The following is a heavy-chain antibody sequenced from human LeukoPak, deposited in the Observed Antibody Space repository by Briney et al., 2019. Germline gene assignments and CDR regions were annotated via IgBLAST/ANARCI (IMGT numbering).Heavy chain of an antibody. CDR2: IHHSGST. Sequence: SETLSLTCIVSGYSISSGYYWGWIRQPPGKGLEWIGNIHHSGSTYYNPSLKSRVTISVDTSKNQLSLKLSSVTAADTAVYYCASLAAAGIMFDYWGQGTLVTVSS. CDR3: ASLAAAGIMFDY. V-gene: IGHV4-38-2*02. J-gene: IGHJ4*02. D-gene: IGHD6-13*01. CDR1: GYSISSGYY.